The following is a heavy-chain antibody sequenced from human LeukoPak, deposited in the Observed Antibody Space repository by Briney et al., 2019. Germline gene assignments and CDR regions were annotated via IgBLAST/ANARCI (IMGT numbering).Heavy chain of an antibody. J-gene: IGHJ4*02. Sequence: GGSLRLSCAASGFTVSSNYMSWVRQAPGKGLEWVSVIYSGGSAYYADSVKGRFNISRHNSKNTLYLQMNSLRAEDTAVYYCARTLEGDYWSWIPNFYVDYWGQGTLVTVSS. CDR1: GFTVSSNY. D-gene: IGHD4-17*01. V-gene: IGHV3-53*04. CDR3: ARTLEGDYWSWIPNFYVDY. CDR2: IYSGGSA.